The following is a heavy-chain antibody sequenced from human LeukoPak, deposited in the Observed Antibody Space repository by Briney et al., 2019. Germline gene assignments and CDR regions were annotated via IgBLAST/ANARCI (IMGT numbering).Heavy chain of an antibody. CDR3: ARTYDFGRGPPGDAFDN. CDR2: IDARSGIT. D-gene: IGHD3-3*01. V-gene: IGHV3-48*01. CDR1: GFTFTIFG. Sequence: GGSLRLSCATSGFTFTIFGINWVRQAPGKGPEWVSYIDARSGITYYADSVQGRFTISRDNAKESVFLQMNGLRADDTAVYYCARTYDFGRGPPGDAFDNWGQGTPVIVSS. J-gene: IGHJ3*02.